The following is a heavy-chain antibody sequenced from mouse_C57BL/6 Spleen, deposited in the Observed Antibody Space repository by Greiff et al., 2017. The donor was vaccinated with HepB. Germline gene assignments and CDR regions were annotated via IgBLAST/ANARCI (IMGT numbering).Heavy chain of an antibody. CDR2: IDPENGDT. CDR1: GFNIKDDY. Sequence: VQLQQSGAELVRPGASVKLSCTASGFNIKDDYMHWVKQRPEQGLEWIGWIDPENGDTEYASKFQGKATITADTSSNTAYLQRSSLTSEDTAVYYCDRGAAQAPFAYWGQGTLVTVSA. V-gene: IGHV14-4*01. J-gene: IGHJ3*01. CDR3: DRGAAQAPFAY. D-gene: IGHD3-2*02.